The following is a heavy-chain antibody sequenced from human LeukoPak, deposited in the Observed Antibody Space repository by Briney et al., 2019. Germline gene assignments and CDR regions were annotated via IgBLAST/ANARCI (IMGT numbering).Heavy chain of an antibody. CDR1: GFTFDDYA. D-gene: IGHD6-13*01. CDR2: ISWNSGSI. Sequence: GRSLRLSCAASGFTFDDYAMHWVRQAPGKGLEWVSGISWNSGSIGYADSVKGRFTISRDNAKNSLYLQMNSLRAEDTALYYCAKELAGWGQGTLVTVCS. J-gene: IGHJ4*02. V-gene: IGHV3-9*01. CDR3: AKELAG.